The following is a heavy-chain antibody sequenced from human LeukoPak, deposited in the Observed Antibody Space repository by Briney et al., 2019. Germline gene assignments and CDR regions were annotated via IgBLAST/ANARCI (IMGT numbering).Heavy chain of an antibody. J-gene: IGHJ4*02. D-gene: IGHD1-7*01. CDR2: IYYSGST. Sequence: SETLSLTCTVSGGSISSSSYYWGWIRQPPGKGLEWIGSIYYSGSTYYNPSLKSRVTISVDTSKNQFSLKLSSVTAADTAVYYCASRFAGNYGIYFDYWGQGTLVTVSS. V-gene: IGHV4-39*01. CDR3: ASRFAGNYGIYFDY. CDR1: GGSISSSSYY.